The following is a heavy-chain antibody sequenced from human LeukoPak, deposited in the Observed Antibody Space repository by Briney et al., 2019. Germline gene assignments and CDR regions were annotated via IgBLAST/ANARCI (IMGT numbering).Heavy chain of an antibody. Sequence: GESLKISCKGSGYSFTSYWIDWVRQMPGKGLEWMGIIYPGDSDTRYSPSFQGQVTISADKSISTAYLQWSSLKASDTAMYYCARRLGYCSSGSCSIIVDAFDIWGQGTMVTVSS. CDR3: ARRLGYCSSGSCSIIVDAFDI. D-gene: IGHD2-15*01. CDR1: GYSFTSYW. V-gene: IGHV5-51*01. CDR2: IYPGDSDT. J-gene: IGHJ3*02.